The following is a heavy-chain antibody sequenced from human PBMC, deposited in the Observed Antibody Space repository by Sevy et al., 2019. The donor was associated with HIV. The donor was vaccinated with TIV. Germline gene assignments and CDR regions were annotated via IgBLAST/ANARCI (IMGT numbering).Heavy chain of an antibody. Sequence: KQSQTLSLTCAISGDSVSRNSVAWNWIRQSPSRGLEWLGRTYHRSKWSSDYAASLGNHITINADTSKNQVSLQLKSVTPEDTAVYYCARDSPPHDFWPLIFDYWGQGTPVTVSS. J-gene: IGHJ4*02. CDR2: TYHRSKWSS. V-gene: IGHV6-1*01. CDR3: ARDSPPHDFWPLIFDY. D-gene: IGHD3-3*01. CDR1: GDSVSRNSVA.